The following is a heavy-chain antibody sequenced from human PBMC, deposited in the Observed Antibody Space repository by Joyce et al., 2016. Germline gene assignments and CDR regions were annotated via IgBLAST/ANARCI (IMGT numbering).Heavy chain of an antibody. Sequence: QVQLQESGPGLVKPSGTLSLTCAVSSGSISGTSWWSWVRQSPGEGLEWIGEIYHSGSTNYNPSLKSRVTIAVDKSKNQCSLKLSSVTAADTAVYYCAENGYYAIDHWGQGTLVTVSS. CDR3: AENGYYAIDH. J-gene: IGHJ4*02. CDR2: IYHSGST. V-gene: IGHV4-4*02. D-gene: IGHD3-22*01. CDR1: SGSISGTSW.